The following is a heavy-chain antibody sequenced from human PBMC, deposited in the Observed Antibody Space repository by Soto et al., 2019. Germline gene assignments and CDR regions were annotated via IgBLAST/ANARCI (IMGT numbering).Heavy chain of an antibody. V-gene: IGHV1-3*01. J-gene: IGHJ4*01. D-gene: IGHD1-26*01. CDR1: GYTFTSYA. CDR2: INAGNGNT. CDR3: ARDVGDTDY. Sequence: QVQLVQSGAEVKKPGASVKVSCKASGYTFTSYAMPWVRQSPGQRLEWMGWINAGNGNTKYSQKFQGRVTIIRDTSASTAYMELSSLRSEDTAVYYSARDVGDTDYRGHGTLVTVSS.